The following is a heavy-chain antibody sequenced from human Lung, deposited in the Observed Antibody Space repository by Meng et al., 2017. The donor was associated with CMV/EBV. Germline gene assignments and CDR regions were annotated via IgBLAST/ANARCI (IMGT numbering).Heavy chain of an antibody. V-gene: IGHV1-2*02. CDR1: GYTFTGYY. D-gene: IGHD2-15*01. CDR3: ARAEVDCSGGSCYHN. J-gene: IGHJ4*02. Sequence: ASVXVSCKASGYTFTGYYMHWVRQAPGQGLEWMGWINPNSGGTNYAQKFQGRVTMTRDTSISTAYMELSRLRSDDTAVYYCARAEVDCSGGSCYHNWCQGTLVTVSS. CDR2: INPNSGGT.